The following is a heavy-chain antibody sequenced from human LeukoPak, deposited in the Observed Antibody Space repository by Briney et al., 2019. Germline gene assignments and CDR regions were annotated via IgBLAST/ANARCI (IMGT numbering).Heavy chain of an antibody. CDR3: ARHLYDYVWGSYRVFNY. CDR2: IYYSGST. Sequence: SETLSLTCTVSGGSISSYYWSWIRQPPGKGLEWIGYIYYSGSTNYNPSLKSRVTISVDASKNPFSLKLSSVTAADTAVYYCARHLYDYVWGSYRVFNYWGQGTLVTVSS. D-gene: IGHD3-16*02. J-gene: IGHJ4*02. CDR1: GGSISSYY. V-gene: IGHV4-59*08.